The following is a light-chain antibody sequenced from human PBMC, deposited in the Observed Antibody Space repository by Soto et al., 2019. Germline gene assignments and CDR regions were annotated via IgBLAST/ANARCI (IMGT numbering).Light chain of an antibody. Sequence: EIVLTQSPATLSLSPGERATLSCRASQSVSSYLAWYQQKPGQAPRLLIYDASNRATGIPARFSSSGSGTDFTLPISSLEPEDVAVYYCQQRSNWPRRTFGQGTKVEIK. J-gene: IGKJ1*01. CDR3: QQRSNWPRRT. CDR2: DAS. V-gene: IGKV3-11*01. CDR1: QSVSSY.